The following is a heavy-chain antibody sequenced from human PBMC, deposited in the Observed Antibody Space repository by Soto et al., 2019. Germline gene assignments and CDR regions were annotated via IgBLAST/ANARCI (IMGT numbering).Heavy chain of an antibody. CDR1: GFTCSSYG. V-gene: IGHV3-30*18. D-gene: IGHD3-10*01. CDR3: AKERYFGSGSYTNCSDL. CDR2: ISYDGSNK. Sequence: PGGSLRLSCAASGFTCSSYGMQWARQAPGKGLEWVAVISYDGSNKYYADSVKGRFTISRDNSKNTLYLQMNSLRAEDTAVYYCAKERYFGSGSYTNCSDLCGKGPLGTVSS. J-gene: IGHJ5*02.